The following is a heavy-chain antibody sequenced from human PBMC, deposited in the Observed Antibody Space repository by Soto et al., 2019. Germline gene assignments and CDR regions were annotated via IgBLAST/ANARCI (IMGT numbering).Heavy chain of an antibody. CDR1: GGSISRGGYY. D-gene: IGHD3-10*01. CDR3: ARLLYGSGSYYIDY. J-gene: IGHJ4*02. CDR2: IYYSGST. Sequence: SETLSLTCTVSGGSISRGGYYWSWIRQHPGKGLEWIGYIYYSGSTYYNPSLKSRVTISVDTSKNQFSLKLSSVTAADTAVYYCARLLYGSGSYYIDYWGQGTLVTVSS. V-gene: IGHV4-31*03.